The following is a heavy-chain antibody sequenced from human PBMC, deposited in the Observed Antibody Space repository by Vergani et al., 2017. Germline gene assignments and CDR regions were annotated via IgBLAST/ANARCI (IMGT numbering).Heavy chain of an antibody. V-gene: IGHV3-7*03. Sequence: EVQLVESGGGLVQPGGSMRLSCAASGFTFSSYWMSWVRQAPGKGLEWVANIKQDGSEKYYVDSVKGRFTISRDNAKNSLYLQMNSLRAEDTAVYYCAREGPPCSGGSCYPGAHDYWGQGTLVTVSS. CDR2: IKQDGSEK. J-gene: IGHJ4*02. CDR3: AREGPPCSGGSCYPGAHDY. D-gene: IGHD2-15*01. CDR1: GFTFSSYW.